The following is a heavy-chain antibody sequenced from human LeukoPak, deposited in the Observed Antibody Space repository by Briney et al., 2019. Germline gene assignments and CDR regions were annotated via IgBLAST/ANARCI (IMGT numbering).Heavy chain of an antibody. V-gene: IGHV1-2*02. J-gene: IGHJ5*02. D-gene: IGHD3-22*01. CDR1: GYTFTGYY. CDR3: ARHKERSYDRWFDP. Sequence: ASVKVSCKASGYTFTGYYMHWVRQAPGQGLEWMGWINPNSGGTNYAQKFQGRVTMTRDTSISTAYTELSRLRSDDTAVYYCARHKERSYDRWFDPWGQGTLVTVSS. CDR2: INPNSGGT.